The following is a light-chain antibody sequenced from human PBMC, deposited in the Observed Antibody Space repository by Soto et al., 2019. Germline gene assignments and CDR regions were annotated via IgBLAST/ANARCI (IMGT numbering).Light chain of an antibody. J-gene: IGLJ1*01. CDR1: GSDVGGYNY. Sequence: QSALTQPASVSGSPGQSIAISCTGSGSDVGGYNYVSWYQQHPGKAPKLIIYGVSHRPSGVSTRFSASRSAYTASLTISGLQAEDEADYYCSSFTSNYFYVFGNGKKVTVL. V-gene: IGLV2-14*01. CDR2: GVS. CDR3: SSFTSNYFYV.